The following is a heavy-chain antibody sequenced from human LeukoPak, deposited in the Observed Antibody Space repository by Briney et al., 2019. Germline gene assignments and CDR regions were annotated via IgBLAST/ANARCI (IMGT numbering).Heavy chain of an antibody. CDR1: GFTFSSYS. CDR2: ITGSSGLI. J-gene: IGHJ4*02. D-gene: IGHD1/OR15-1a*01. CDR3: ARVSGGRTEYFDS. Sequence: GGSLRLSCAASGFTFSSYSMNWVRQAPGMGLQWVSYITGSSGLIYYADSVKGRFTISRDNAKTSLYLQMNSLRAEDTAVYYCARVSGGRTEYFDSWGQGTLVTVSS. V-gene: IGHV3-48*04.